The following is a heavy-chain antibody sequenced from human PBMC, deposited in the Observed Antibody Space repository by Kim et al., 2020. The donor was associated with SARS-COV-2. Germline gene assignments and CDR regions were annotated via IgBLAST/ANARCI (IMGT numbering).Heavy chain of an antibody. Sequence: ASVKVSCKASGYTFTSYYMHWVRQAPGQGLEWMGIINPSGGSTSYAQKFQGRVTMTRDTSTSTVYMELSSLRSEDTAVYYCARGDYYGSGSYYKFPPHNWFDPWGQGTLVTVSS. CDR3: ARGDYYGSGSYYKFPPHNWFDP. V-gene: IGHV1-46*01. CDR1: GYTFTSYY. J-gene: IGHJ5*02. CDR2: INPSGGST. D-gene: IGHD3-10*01.